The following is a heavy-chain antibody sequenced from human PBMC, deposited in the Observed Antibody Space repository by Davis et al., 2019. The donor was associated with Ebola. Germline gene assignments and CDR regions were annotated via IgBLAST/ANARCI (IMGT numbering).Heavy chain of an antibody. D-gene: IGHD5-24*01. CDR1: GFTFSSYS. Sequence: PGGSLRLSCAASGFTFSSYSMNWVRQAPGKGLEWVAVISYDGSNKYYADSVKGRFTISRDNSKNTLYLQMNSLRAEDTAVYYCAKDRDNPPGGMDVWGKGTTVTVSS. CDR3: AKDRDNPPGGMDV. J-gene: IGHJ6*04. CDR2: ISYDGSNK. V-gene: IGHV3-30*18.